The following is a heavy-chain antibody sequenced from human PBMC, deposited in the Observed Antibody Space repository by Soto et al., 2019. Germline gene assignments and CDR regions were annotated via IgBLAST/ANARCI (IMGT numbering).Heavy chain of an antibody. CDR1: GFTFSSCW. Sequence: GGSLRLSCAASGFTFSSCWMNWVRQAPGEGLVWVARINRDGSTTTYADSVKGRFTISRDNAKNTLYLQMNSLRAEDTAVYYCARGLLSHVAIYYYYYMDVWGKGTTVTVSS. J-gene: IGHJ6*03. CDR3: ARGLLSHVAIYYYYYMDV. D-gene: IGHD2-15*01. V-gene: IGHV3-74*03. CDR2: INRDGSTT.